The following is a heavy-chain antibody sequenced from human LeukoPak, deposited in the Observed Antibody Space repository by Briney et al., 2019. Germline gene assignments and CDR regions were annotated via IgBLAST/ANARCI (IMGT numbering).Heavy chain of an antibody. CDR2: IYHSGST. CDR1: GYSISSGYY. CDR3: ARDWAHLGDGSARSPTKMGGYFDY. Sequence: PSETLSLTCTVSGYSISSGYYWGWIRQPPGKGLEWIGSIYHSGSTYYNPSLKSRVTISVDTSKNQFSLKLSSVTAADRAVYYCARDWAHLGDGSARSPTKMGGYFDYWGQGTLVTVSS. D-gene: IGHD6-6*01. V-gene: IGHV4-38-2*02. J-gene: IGHJ4*02.